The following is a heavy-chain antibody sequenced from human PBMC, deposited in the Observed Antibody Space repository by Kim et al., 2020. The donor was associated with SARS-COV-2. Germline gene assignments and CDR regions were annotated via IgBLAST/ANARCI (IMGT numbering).Heavy chain of an antibody. CDR3: ARSKEWHYRRGFSDFDP. CDR2: IYHSGST. J-gene: IGHJ5*02. Sequence: SETLSLTCAVSGGSIISGGYSWSWIRQPPGKGLEWIGYIYHSGSTYYNPSLKSRVTISVDRSKNQFSLKLSSVTAADTAVYYCARSKEWHYRRGFSDFDPWGQGTLVTVSS. CDR1: GGSIISGGYS. V-gene: IGHV4-30-2*01. D-gene: IGHD3-3*01.